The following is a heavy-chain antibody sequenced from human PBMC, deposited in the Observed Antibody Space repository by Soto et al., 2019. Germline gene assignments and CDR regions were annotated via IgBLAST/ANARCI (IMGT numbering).Heavy chain of an antibody. CDR2: IIPIFGTA. V-gene: IGHV1-69*01. Sequence: QVQLVQSGAEVKKPGSSVKVSCKASGGTFSSYAISWVRQAPGQGLEWMGGIIPIFGTANYAQKFQCRVTITADESTSTAYMELGSLRSEDTAVYYCARGRLEYSSSSPRYVYPYYYGMDVWGQGTTVTVSS. CDR1: GGTFSSYA. CDR3: ARGRLEYSSSSPRYVYPYYYGMDV. J-gene: IGHJ6*02. D-gene: IGHD6-6*01.